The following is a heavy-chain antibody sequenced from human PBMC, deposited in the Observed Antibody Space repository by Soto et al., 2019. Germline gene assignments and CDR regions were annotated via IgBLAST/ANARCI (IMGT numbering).Heavy chain of an antibody. CDR3: ARGLRPHFDY. J-gene: IGHJ4*02. CDR1: GDSVSSSSSA. Sequence: SQPLSLTCAISGDSVSSSSSAWNWTRQSPSRGLEWLGRTYYRSTWIHDYAVSVKSRIIINPDTSQNQSSLQLNSVTPDDTAVYYCARGLRPHFDYWGLGTLVTVSS. V-gene: IGHV6-1*01. D-gene: IGHD3-10*01. CDR2: TYYRSTWIH.